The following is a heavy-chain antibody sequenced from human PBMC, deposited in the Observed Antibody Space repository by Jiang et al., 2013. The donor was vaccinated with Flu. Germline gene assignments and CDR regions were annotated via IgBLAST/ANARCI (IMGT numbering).Heavy chain of an antibody. CDR1: VAPSAVVVTT. V-gene: IGHV4-39*02. CDR3: ARDVDYGDYEDY. CDR2: IYYSGST. D-gene: IGHD4-17*01. Sequence: GLVKPSGDPCPSPALSLVAPSAVVVTTGAGSASPRKGLEWIGSIYYSGSTYYNPSLKSRVTISVDTSKNQFSLKLSSVTAADTAVYYCARDVDYGDYEDYWGQGTLVTVSS. J-gene: IGHJ4*02.